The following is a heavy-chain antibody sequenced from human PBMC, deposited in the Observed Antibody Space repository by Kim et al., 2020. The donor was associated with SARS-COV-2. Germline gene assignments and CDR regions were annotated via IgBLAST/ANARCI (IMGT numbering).Heavy chain of an antibody. D-gene: IGHD6-25*01. CDR2: IIPILGIA. Sequence: SVKVSCKASGGTFSSYAISWVRQAPGQGLEWMGRIIPILGIANYAQKFQGRVTITADKSTSTAYMELSSLRSEDTAVYYCARGEGRGYHFDYWGQGTLVTVSS. CDR3: ARGEGRGYHFDY. V-gene: IGHV1-69*04. J-gene: IGHJ4*02. CDR1: GGTFSSYA.